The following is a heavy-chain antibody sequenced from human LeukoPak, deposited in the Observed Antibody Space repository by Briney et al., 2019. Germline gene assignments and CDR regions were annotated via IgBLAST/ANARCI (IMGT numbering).Heavy chain of an antibody. CDR3: AKDLGPRLRWYSPYYGMDV. J-gene: IGHJ6*02. D-gene: IGHD4-23*01. V-gene: IGHV3-43*02. CDR1: GFTFDDYA. CDR2: ISGDGGST. Sequence: GGSLRLSCAASGFTFDDYAMHWVRQAPGKGLEWVSLISGDGGSTYYADSVKGRFTISRDNSKNSLYLQMNSLRTEDTALYYCAKDLGPRLRWYSPYYGMDVWGQGTTVTVSS.